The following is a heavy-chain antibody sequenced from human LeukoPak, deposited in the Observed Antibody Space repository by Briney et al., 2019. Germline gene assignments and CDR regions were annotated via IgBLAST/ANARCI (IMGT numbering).Heavy chain of an antibody. J-gene: IGHJ4*02. V-gene: IGHV4-34*01. CDR3: ARLRPYYDFWSGYYRHYFDY. Sequence: SETLSLTCAVYGGSFSGYYWSWIRQPPGKGLEWIGGINHSGSTNYNPSLKSRVTISVDTSKNQFSLKLSSVTAADTAVYYSARLRPYYDFWSGYYRHYFDYWGQGTLVTVSS. CDR2: INHSGST. CDR1: GGSFSGYY. D-gene: IGHD3-3*01.